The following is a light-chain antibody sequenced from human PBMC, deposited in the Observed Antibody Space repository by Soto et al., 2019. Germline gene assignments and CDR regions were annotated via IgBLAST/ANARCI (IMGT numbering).Light chain of an antibody. Sequence: QAVVTQPPSASGTPGQRVTISCSGSSSNIGSNYVYWYQQLSGTAPKLLIYRNNQRPSGVPDRFSGSKSGTSASLAISGLRSEDEADYYCAAWDDSLSGPVFGGGTKLTV. CDR2: RNN. V-gene: IGLV1-47*01. CDR1: SSNIGSNY. CDR3: AAWDDSLSGPV. J-gene: IGLJ2*01.